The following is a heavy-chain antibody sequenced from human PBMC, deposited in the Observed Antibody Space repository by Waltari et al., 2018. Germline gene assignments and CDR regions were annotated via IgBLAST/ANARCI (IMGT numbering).Heavy chain of an antibody. D-gene: IGHD6-13*01. CDR1: GGSISSSSYY. J-gene: IGHJ6*03. CDR3: ARLPAGNWREGPRGLVPYYYYYYYMDV. CDR2: IYYSGST. Sequence: QLQLQESGPGLVKPSETLSLTCTVSGGSISSSSYYWGWIRQPPGKGLEWIGSIYYSGSTYYNPSLKSRVTISVDTSKNQFSLKLSSVTAADTAVYYCARLPAGNWREGPRGLVPYYYYYYYMDVWGKGTTVTVSS. V-gene: IGHV4-39*01.